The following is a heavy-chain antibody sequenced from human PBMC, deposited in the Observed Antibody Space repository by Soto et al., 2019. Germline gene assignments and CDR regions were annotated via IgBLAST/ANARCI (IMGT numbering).Heavy chain of an antibody. CDR1: GGSISSYY. CDR2: IYYSGST. D-gene: IGHD3-10*01. J-gene: IGHJ5*02. CDR3: ARAETYGSRSYGRFDP. Sequence: SETLSLTCTVSGGSISSYYWSWIRQPPGKGLEWIGYIYYSGSTNYNPSLTSRVTISVDTSKNQFSLKLSSVTAADTAVYYCARAETYGSRSYGRFDPWGQGPLVTVS. V-gene: IGHV4-59*01.